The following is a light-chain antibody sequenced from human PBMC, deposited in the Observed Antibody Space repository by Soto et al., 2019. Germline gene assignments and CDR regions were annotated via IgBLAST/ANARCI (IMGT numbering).Light chain of an antibody. Sequence: DIQMTQSTSTLSASVGDRVTITCRASQSISSWLAWYQQKPGKAPKLLIYKASSLESGVPSRFSGSGSGTEFTLTISSLQPDDFAAYYCQQCHSYPWTFGQGTKVEIK. CDR1: QSISSW. CDR3: QQCHSYPWT. CDR2: KAS. V-gene: IGKV1-5*03. J-gene: IGKJ1*01.